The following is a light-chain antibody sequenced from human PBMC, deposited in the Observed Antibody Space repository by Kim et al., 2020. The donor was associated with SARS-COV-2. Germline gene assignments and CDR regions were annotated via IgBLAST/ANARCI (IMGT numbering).Light chain of an antibody. CDR1: QSLNSN. V-gene: IGKV3-15*01. CDR3: QQYENWPPYT. Sequence: TVTLSCTASQSLNSNLAWYQQRRGPSPTLLIFGASTRATGVPARFSGRGFGTEFSFTISSLQSEDFAIYFCQQYENWPPYTFGQGTKLEI. CDR2: GAS. J-gene: IGKJ2*01.